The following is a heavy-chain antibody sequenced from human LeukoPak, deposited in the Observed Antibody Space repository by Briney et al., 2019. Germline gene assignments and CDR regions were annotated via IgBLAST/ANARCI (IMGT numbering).Heavy chain of an antibody. Sequence: ASVKVSCKASGGTFSSYGISWVRQAPGQGLEWMGWISAYNGNTNYAQKLQGRVTMTTDTSTSTAYMELRSLRSDDTAVYYCASGYYYDSSGYYPFDYWGQGTLVTVSP. J-gene: IGHJ4*02. CDR1: GGTFSSYG. V-gene: IGHV1-18*01. D-gene: IGHD3-22*01. CDR3: ASGYYYDSSGYYPFDY. CDR2: ISAYNGNT.